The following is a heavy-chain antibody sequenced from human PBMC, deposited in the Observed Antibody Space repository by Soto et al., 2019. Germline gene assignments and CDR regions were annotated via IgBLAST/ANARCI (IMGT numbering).Heavy chain of an antibody. J-gene: IGHJ6*02. CDR3: AKDQLAYVRGYGRDV. D-gene: IGHD3-16*01. Sequence: QVQLVESGGGVVQPGRSLRLSCAASGFSFSTYVMHWVRQAPGKGLEWVAVISYDGGNRYHADSVKGRFTISRDNSKNTLYLQMNSLRAEDTGVYYCAKDQLAYVRGYGRDVWGQGTRVTVSS. CDR2: ISYDGGNR. V-gene: IGHV3-30*18. CDR1: GFSFSTYV.